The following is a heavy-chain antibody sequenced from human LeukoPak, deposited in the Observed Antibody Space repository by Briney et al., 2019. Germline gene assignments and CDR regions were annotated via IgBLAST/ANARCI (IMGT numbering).Heavy chain of an antibody. CDR1: GFTFTNYW. CDR3: ARDGRDGYIDY. D-gene: IGHD5-24*01. V-gene: IGHV3-7*01. Sequence: GGSLRLSCAASGFTFTNYWMSWVRQAPGEGLGWLANINEEGSKKYYVDSVKGRFTISRDNAKNSLYLQMNSLRAEDTAVYYCARDGRDGYIDYWGQGTLVTVSS. J-gene: IGHJ4*02. CDR2: INEEGSKK.